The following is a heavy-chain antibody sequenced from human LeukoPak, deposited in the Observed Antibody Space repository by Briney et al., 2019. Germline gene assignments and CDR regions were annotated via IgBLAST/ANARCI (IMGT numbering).Heavy chain of an antibody. CDR1: GYTFTGYY. D-gene: IGHD1-26*01. CDR2: INPNSGGT. J-gene: IGHJ4*02. CDR3: AREDRPSGSYKQ. V-gene: IGHV1-2*02. Sequence: ASVKVSCKASGYTFTGYYMHWVRQAPGQGLEWMGWINPNSGGTNYAQKFQGRVTMTRDTSISTAYMELSSLRSEDTAVYYCAREDRPSGSYKQWGQGTLVTVSS.